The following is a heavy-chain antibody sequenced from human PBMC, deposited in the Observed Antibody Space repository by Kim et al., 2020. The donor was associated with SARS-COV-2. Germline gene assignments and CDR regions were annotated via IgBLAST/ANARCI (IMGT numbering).Heavy chain of an antibody. CDR1: GFTFSNAW. V-gene: IGHV3-15*01. CDR2: IKSKTDGGTT. J-gene: IGHJ4*02. D-gene: IGHD4-17*01. Sequence: GGSLRLSCAASGFTFSNAWMSWVRQAPGKGLEWVGRIKSKTDGGTTDYAAPVKGRFTISRDDSKNTLYLQMNSLKTEDTAVYYCTTAGTTRGRVLFDYWGQGTLVTVSS. CDR3: TTAGTTRGRVLFDY.